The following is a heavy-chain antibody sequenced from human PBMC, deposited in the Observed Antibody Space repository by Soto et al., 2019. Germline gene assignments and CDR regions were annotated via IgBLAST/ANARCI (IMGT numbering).Heavy chain of an antibody. J-gene: IGHJ6*02. V-gene: IGHV5-51*01. CDR3: AREQYYYDSRVYYYGMDV. CDR2: IYPGDSDT. Sequence: PGESLKISCKGSGYSFTSYWIGWVRQMPGKGLEWMGIIYPGDSDTRYSPSFQGQVTISADKSISTAYLQWSSLKASDTAMYYCAREQYYYDSRVYYYGMDVWGQGTTATVSS. D-gene: IGHD3-22*01. CDR1: GYSFTSYW.